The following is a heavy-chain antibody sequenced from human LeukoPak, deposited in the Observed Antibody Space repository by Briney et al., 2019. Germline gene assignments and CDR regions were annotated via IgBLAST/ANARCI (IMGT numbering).Heavy chain of an antibody. CDR2: ISSSSNTI. J-gene: IGHJ4*02. Sequence: GGSLRLSCAASAFTFTTYSMNWVRQAPGKGLEWLSYISSSSNTIYYADSVKGRFTISRDNAKNSLYLQMNSLRAEDTAVYYCASLIPYYYDSSTYSPGDYWGQGTLVTVSS. CDR3: ASLIPYYYDSSTYSPGDY. CDR1: AFTFTTYS. V-gene: IGHV3-48*01. D-gene: IGHD3-22*01.